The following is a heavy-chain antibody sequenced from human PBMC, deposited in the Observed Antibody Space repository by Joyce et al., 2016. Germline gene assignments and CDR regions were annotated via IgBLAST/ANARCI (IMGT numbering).Heavy chain of an antibody. J-gene: IGHJ6*03. CDR1: AFTFNNYA. CDR2: ISSGGST. V-gene: IGHV3-23*01. CDR3: AKRPKHYYYYLDV. Sequence: EVQLLESGGGLVHPGGSLRLSCAASAFTFNNYAMTWVRQDPGKGLEWVSVISSGGSTYYADSVKGRFTISRDNSKNTVFLQMNSLRAEDTAIYYCAKRPKHYYYYLDVWGKGTTVSVSS.